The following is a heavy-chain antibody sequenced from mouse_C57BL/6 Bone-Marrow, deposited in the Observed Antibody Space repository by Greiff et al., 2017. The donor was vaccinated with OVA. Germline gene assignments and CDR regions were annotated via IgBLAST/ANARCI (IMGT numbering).Heavy chain of an antibody. CDR2: IFPGSGST. V-gene: IGHV1-75*01. J-gene: IGHJ2*01. CDR1: GYTFTDYY. CDR3: ARREDYGSSLYYFDY. Sequence: QVQLQQSGPELVKPGASVKISCKASGYTFTDYYINWVKQRPGQGLEWIGWIFPGSGSTYYNEKFKGKATLTVDKSSSTAYMLLSSLTSEDSAVYFCARREDYGSSLYYFDYWGQGTTLTVSS. D-gene: IGHD1-1*01.